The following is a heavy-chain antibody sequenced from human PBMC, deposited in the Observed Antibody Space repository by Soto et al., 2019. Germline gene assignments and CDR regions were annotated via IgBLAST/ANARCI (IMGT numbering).Heavy chain of an antibody. J-gene: IGHJ3*02. CDR1: GFTFYKYD. V-gene: IGHV3-33*07. D-gene: IGHD3-22*01. Sequence: PGGSLRLSCAASGFTFYKYDMSWVRQAPGKGLEWVAVIWYDGSNKYYADSVKGRFTISRDNSKNTLYLQMNSLRAEDTAVYYCARDFYYYDSSGYYFLYDAFDIWGQGTMVTVSS. CDR3: ARDFYYYDSSGYYFLYDAFDI. CDR2: IWYDGSNK.